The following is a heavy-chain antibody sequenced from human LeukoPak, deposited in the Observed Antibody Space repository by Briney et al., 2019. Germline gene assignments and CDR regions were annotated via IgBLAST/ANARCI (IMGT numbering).Heavy chain of an antibody. D-gene: IGHD5-12*01. CDR2: IYYSGST. V-gene: IGHV4-61*05. CDR3: ARVSGYDWESFYDY. CDR1: GGSISTSNYY. Sequence: KTSETLSLTCTVSGGSISTSNYYWGWIRQPPGKGLEWIGYIYYSGSTNYNPSLKSRVTISVDTSKNQFSLKLSSVTAADTAVYYCARVSGYDWESFYDYWGQGTLVTVSS. J-gene: IGHJ4*02.